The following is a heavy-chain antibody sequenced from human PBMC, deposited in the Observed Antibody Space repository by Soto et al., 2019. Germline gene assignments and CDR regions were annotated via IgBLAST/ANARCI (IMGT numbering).Heavy chain of an antibody. CDR1: GGSLNGNY. CDR3: ARERGSFLAASYYFDN. Sequence: PSETLSLTCAVYGGSLNGNYWTWLRQTPGKGLEWIGEISPSGSTNYNPSLKSRVGISLDTSKDQFSLKMKSVTAADTAVYYCARERGSFLAASYYFDNWGQGTVVTVSS. CDR2: ISPSGST. V-gene: IGHV4-34*01. J-gene: IGHJ4*02. D-gene: IGHD6-19*01.